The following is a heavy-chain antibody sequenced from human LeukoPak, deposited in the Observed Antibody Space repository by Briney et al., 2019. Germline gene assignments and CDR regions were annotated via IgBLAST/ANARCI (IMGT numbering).Heavy chain of an antibody. D-gene: IGHD3/OR15-3a*01. CDR3: ARDTDWLLFKNYYYYGMDV. V-gene: IGHV3-23*01. Sequence: PGGSLRLSCAASGFTFSSYAMSWVRQAPGKGLEWVSAISGSGGSTYHADSVRGRFTISRDNSKNTLYLQMNSLRAEDTAVYYCARDTDWLLFKNYYYYGMDVWGQGTTVTVSS. CDR2: ISGSGGST. J-gene: IGHJ6*02. CDR1: GFTFSSYA.